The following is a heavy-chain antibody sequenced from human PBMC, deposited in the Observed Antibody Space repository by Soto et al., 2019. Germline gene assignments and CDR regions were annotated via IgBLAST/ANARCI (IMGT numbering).Heavy chain of an antibody. Sequence: PGGSLSLSCAASGFTVSSNYMSWVRQAPGKGLEWVSVIYSGGSTYYAASVKGRFTISRDISKNTLFLQMNSLRAEDTALYYCARDRVESGYPEYFQHWGQGTLVTVSS. CDR1: GFTVSSNY. CDR3: ARDRVESGYPEYFQH. J-gene: IGHJ1*01. V-gene: IGHV3-53*01. D-gene: IGHD3-22*01. CDR2: IYSGGST.